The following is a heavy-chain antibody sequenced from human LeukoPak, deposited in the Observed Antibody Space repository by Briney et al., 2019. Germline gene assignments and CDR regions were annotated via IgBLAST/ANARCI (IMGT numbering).Heavy chain of an antibody. Sequence: GGSLRLSCAASGFTVSNDYMRWVRQAPGKGLEWVSLIYSGGATFYADAVKGRFTISRDGSKNTLYLQMNSLRAEDTAVYYCARDPPAVAANTYGWGQGTLVTVSS. V-gene: IGHV3-66*01. D-gene: IGHD6-6*01. J-gene: IGHJ4*02. CDR1: GFTVSNDY. CDR2: IYSGGAT. CDR3: ARDPPAVAANTYG.